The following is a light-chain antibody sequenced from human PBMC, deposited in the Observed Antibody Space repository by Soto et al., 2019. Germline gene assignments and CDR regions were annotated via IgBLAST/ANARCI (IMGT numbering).Light chain of an antibody. V-gene: IGKV1-39*01. J-gene: IGKJ2*01. CDR3: QQSYSSPIYS. Sequence: DIQMTQSPSSLSASIGDTISITCRASKTINTYLNWYQQKPGKAPELLIYAASSLQSGVPSRFTGSGSGTHFTLTINSLQAEDFATYYCQQSYSSPIYSFGQGTRLEIK. CDR1: KTINTY. CDR2: AAS.